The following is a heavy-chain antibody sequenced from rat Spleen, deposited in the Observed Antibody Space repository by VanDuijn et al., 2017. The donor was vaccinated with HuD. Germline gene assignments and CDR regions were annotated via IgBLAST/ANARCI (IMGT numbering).Heavy chain of an antibody. CDR3: ARRYPLTGYWYFDF. CDR1: GFTFNNYW. CDR2: ITNASGRT. V-gene: IGHV5-31*01. D-gene: IGHD3-8*01. J-gene: IGHJ1*01. Sequence: EVQLVESGGGLVQPGGSLKLSCVASGFTFNNYWMTWIRQAPGKGLEWVASITNASGRTYYRDSVKGRFTISRDNAKSTLFLQMNSLRSEDTATYYCARRYPLTGYWYFDFWGPGTMVTVSS.